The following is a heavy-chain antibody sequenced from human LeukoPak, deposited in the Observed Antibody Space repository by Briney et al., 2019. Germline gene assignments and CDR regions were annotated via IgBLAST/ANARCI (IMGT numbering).Heavy chain of an antibody. V-gene: IGHV1-69*05. J-gene: IGHJ6*03. CDR3: ARSAVAPYYYYYMDV. CDR2: IIPIFGTA. Sequence: SVKVSCKASGGTFSSYAISWVRQAPGQGLEWMGGIIPIFGTANYAQKFQGRVTITTDESTSTAYMELSSLRSEDTAVYYCARSAVAPYYYYYMDVWGKGTTVTVSS. CDR1: GGTFSSYA. D-gene: IGHD6-19*01.